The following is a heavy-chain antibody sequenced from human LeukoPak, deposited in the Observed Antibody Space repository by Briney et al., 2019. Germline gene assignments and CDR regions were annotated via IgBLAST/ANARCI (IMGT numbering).Heavy chain of an antibody. J-gene: IGHJ4*02. CDR2: IYDSGFT. Sequence: PSETLSLTCTASGGSISSYYWSWIRQPPGKGLERIGYIYDSGFTNYNPSLKSRVTISIDTSKNQFSLKLNSVTAADTAVYYCARHGGGWTFDYWGQGTLATVSS. CDR1: GGSISSYY. D-gene: IGHD3-16*01. CDR3: ARHGGGWTFDY. V-gene: IGHV4-59*08.